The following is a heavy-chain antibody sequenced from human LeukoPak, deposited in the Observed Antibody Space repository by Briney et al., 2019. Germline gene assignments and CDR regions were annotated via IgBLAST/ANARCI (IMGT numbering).Heavy chain of an antibody. J-gene: IGHJ4*02. V-gene: IGHV4-4*07. Sequence: SETLSLTCTVSGGSIGSYYWSWIRQPAGKGLEWIGRIFTTGITNYNPSLQSRVTMSVDTSENHFSLRLSSVTAADTAVYYCARENGITIAGSFDYWGQGTLVTVSS. D-gene: IGHD6-13*01. CDR3: ARENGITIAGSFDY. CDR1: GGSIGSYY. CDR2: IFTTGIT.